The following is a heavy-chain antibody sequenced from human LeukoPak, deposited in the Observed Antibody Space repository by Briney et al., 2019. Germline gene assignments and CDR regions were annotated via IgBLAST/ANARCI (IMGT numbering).Heavy chain of an antibody. J-gene: IGHJ4*02. V-gene: IGHV1-2*06. CDR3: ARVSYGNDATPFDY. CDR1: GYTFTGYY. Sequence: ASVKVSCKASGYTFTGYYMHWLRQAPGQGLGWMGRINPNSDYTDYAQNFQGRVTMTRDTSISTAYMEVRRLRSDDTAVYYCARVSYGNDATPFDYWGQGTLVTVSS. CDR2: INPNSDYT. D-gene: IGHD3-16*01.